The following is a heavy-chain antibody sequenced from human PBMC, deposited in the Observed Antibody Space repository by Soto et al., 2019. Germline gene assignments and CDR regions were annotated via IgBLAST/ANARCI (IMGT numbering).Heavy chain of an antibody. J-gene: IGHJ5*01. CDR1: GYTFTDHY. D-gene: IGHD4-17*01. CDR3: ARDHSRKSVKWVET. CDR2: IHPNSGDK. V-gene: IGHV1-2*02. Sequence: QVQLVQSGAEVKEPGASVKVSCRTSGYTFTDHYINWVRQAPGQGPEYMGWIHPNSGDKKYTQRFQDRVNMYRDTSMRTSYMESRRQTSDETDVYYCARDHSRKSVKWVETWGHGTLVNVSS.